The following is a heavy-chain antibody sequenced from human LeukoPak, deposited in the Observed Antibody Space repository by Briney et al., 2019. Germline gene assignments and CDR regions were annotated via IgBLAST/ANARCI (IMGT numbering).Heavy chain of an antibody. CDR1: GGTFSSYA. J-gene: IGHJ5*02. V-gene: IGHV1-69*13. CDR3: ARDTLELRDGWFDP. CDR2: IIPIFGTA. D-gene: IGHD1-7*01. Sequence: SVKVSCKASGGTFSSYAISWVRQAPGQGLEWMGGIIPIFGTANYAQKFQGRVTITADESTSTAYMELSSLRSEDAAVYYCARDTLELRDGWFDPWSQGTLVTVSS.